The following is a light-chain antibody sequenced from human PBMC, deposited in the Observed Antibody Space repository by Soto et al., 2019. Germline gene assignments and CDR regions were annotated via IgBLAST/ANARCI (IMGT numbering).Light chain of an antibody. CDR3: SSYAGSNNFV. J-gene: IGLJ1*01. Sequence: QSALTQPPSASGSPGQSVTISYTGTSSDVGGYNYVSWYQQHPGKAPKLMIYEVSKRPSGVPDRFSGSKSGNTASLTVSGLQAEDEADYYSSSYAGSNNFVFGTGTKVTVL. V-gene: IGLV2-8*01. CDR2: EVS. CDR1: SSDVGGYNY.